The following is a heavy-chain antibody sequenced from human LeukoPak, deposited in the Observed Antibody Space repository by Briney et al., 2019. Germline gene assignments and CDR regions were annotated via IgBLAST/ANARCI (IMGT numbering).Heavy chain of an antibody. V-gene: IGHV4-39*07. CDR2: IYYSGST. CDR1: GGSISSSSYY. D-gene: IGHD3-10*01. CDR3: AREGAWFGESHFDY. J-gene: IGHJ4*02. Sequence: TSETLSLTCTVSGGSISSSSYYWGWIRQPPGKGLEWIGSIYYSGSTYYNPSLKSRATISVDTSKNQFSLKLSSVTAADTAVYYCAREGAWFGESHFDYWGQGTLVTVSS.